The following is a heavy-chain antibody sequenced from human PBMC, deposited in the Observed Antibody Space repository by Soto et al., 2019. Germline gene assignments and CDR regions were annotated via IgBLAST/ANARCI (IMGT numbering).Heavy chain of an antibody. J-gene: IGHJ4*02. D-gene: IGHD3-9*01. CDR2: IIPIFGTA. Sequence: QVQLVQSGAEVKKPGSSVKVSCKASGGTFSSYAISWVRQAPGQGLEWMGGIIPIFGTANYAQKFQGRVTITADESTSTAYMELSSLRSEDTAVYYCARERYDILTGYYNPLFDYWGQGTLVTVSS. CDR1: GGTFSSYA. CDR3: ARERYDILTGYYNPLFDY. V-gene: IGHV1-69*01.